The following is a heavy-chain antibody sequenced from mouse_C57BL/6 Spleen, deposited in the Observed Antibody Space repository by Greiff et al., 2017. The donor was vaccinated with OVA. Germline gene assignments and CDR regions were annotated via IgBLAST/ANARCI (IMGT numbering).Heavy chain of an antibody. CDR2: IYPGDGDT. V-gene: IGHV1-82*01. J-gene: IGHJ2*01. CDR1: GYAFSSSW. CDR3: AYSNDFDD. Sequence: QVQLQQSGPELVKPGASVKISCKASGYAFSSSWMNWVKQRPGKGLERIGRIYPGDGDTNYNGKFKGKATLTADKSSSTAYMQLSSLTSEDSAVYFCAYSNDFDDWGQGTTLTVSS. D-gene: IGHD2-5*01.